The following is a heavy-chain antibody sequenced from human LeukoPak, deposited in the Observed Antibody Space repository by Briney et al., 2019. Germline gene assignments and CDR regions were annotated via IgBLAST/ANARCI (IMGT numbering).Heavy chain of an antibody. V-gene: IGHV3-49*03. D-gene: IGHD2-8*01. J-gene: IGHJ5*02. Sequence: GGSLRLSXTASGFTFGDYAMSWFRQAPGKGLEWVGFIRSKAYGGTTEYAASVKGRFTISRDDSKSIAYLQMNSLKTEDTAVYYCTRDRDGPPVNWFDPWGQGTLVTVSS. CDR1: GFTFGDYA. CDR2: IRSKAYGGTT. CDR3: TRDRDGPPVNWFDP.